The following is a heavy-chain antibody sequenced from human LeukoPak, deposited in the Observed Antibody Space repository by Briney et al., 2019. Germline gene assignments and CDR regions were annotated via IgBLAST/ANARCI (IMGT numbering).Heavy chain of an antibody. CDR3: ARGVGSGSRLRAGDY. D-gene: IGHD1-26*01. J-gene: IGHJ4*02. V-gene: IGHV3-53*01. CDR2: IYSGGST. Sequence: GGSLRLSCAASGFTFSSNYMSWVRQAPGKGLEWVSVIYSGGSTYYADSVKVRFTISRDNSKNTLYLQMNSLRAEDTAVYYCARGVGSGSRLRAGDYWGQGTLVTVSS. CDR1: GFTFSSNY.